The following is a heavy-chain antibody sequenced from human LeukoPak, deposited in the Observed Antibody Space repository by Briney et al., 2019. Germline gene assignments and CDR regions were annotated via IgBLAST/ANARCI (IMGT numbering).Heavy chain of an antibody. CDR1: GFTFSSYG. CDR3: AKAQLRYFDWLPRDYYYYMDV. CDR2: IRYDGSNK. J-gene: IGHJ6*03. Sequence: GGSLRLPCAASGFTFSSYGMHWVRQAPGKGLEWVAFIRYDGSNKYYADSVKGRFTISRDNSKNTLYLQMNSLRAEDTAVYYCAKAQLRYFDWLPRDYYYYMDVWGKGTTVTVSS. V-gene: IGHV3-30*02. D-gene: IGHD3-9*01.